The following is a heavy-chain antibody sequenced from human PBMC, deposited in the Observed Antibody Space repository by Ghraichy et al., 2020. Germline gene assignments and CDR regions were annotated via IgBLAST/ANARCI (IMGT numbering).Heavy chain of an antibody. CDR3: AHRPWIAALNAHNWFDP. Sequence: SGPTLVKPTQTLTLTCTFSGFSLSTSGVGVGWIRQPPGKALEWLALSYWDDDKRYSPSLKSRLTITKDTSKNQVVLTMTNMDPVDTATYYCAHRPWIAALNAHNWFDPWGQGTLVTVSS. V-gene: IGHV2-5*02. D-gene: IGHD6-13*01. CDR1: GFSLSTSGVG. CDR2: SYWDDDK. J-gene: IGHJ5*02.